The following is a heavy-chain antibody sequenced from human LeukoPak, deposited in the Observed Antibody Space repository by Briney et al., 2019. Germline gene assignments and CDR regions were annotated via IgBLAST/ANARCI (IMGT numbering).Heavy chain of an antibody. CDR1: GFTLSSYS. D-gene: IGHD7-27*01. CDR3: ARSELGYNYHYMDV. Sequence: GGSLRLSCSASGFTLSSYSMKWVRQAPGKGLEWVSSISSSSIYIYYADSVEGRFTISRDNAKNSLYLQMNSLRAEDTAVYYCARSELGYNYHYMDVWGKGTTVTVSS. J-gene: IGHJ6*03. CDR2: ISSSSIYI. V-gene: IGHV3-21*01.